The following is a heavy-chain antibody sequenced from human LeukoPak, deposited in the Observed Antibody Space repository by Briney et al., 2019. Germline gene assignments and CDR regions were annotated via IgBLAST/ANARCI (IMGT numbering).Heavy chain of an antibody. CDR1: GYTFTSYG. V-gene: IGHV1-18*04. J-gene: IGHJ4*02. Sequence: ASVKVSCKASGYTFTSYGISWVRQAPGQGLEWMGWISAYNGNINYAQKLQGRVTMTTDTSTSTAYMELRSLKSDDTAVYYCARVVVVPAASSFDYWGQGTLVTVSS. D-gene: IGHD2-2*01. CDR3: ARVVVVPAASSFDY. CDR2: ISAYNGNI.